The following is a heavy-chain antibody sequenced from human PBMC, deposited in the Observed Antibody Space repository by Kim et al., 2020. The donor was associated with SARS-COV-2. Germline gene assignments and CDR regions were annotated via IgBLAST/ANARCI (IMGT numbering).Heavy chain of an antibody. D-gene: IGHD2-15*01. CDR1: GYTFTSYA. CDR2: INAGNGNT. CDR3: ASYGGGLGGEPATGYYYYGMDV. J-gene: IGHJ6*02. V-gene: IGHV1-3*01. Sequence: ASVKVSCKASGYTFTSYAMHWVRQAPGQRLEWMGWINAGNGNTKYSQKFQGRVTITRDTSASTAYMELSSLRSEDTAVYYCASYGGGLGGEPATGYYYYGMDVWGQGTTVTVSS.